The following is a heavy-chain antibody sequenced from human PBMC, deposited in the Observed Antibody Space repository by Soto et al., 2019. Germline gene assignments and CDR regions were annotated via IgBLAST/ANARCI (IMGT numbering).Heavy chain of an antibody. D-gene: IGHD3-10*01. CDR3: ARGLSKLLWFGELSGEYGMDV. Sequence: SETLSLTCAVSGGSISSGGYYWSWLRQPPGKGLEWIGYIYNIGSTNYNPSLRSRVTMSIDTSQEQFSLKLSSVTATDTAVYYCARGLSKLLWFGELSGEYGMDVWGQGTTVTVSS. J-gene: IGHJ6*02. CDR1: GGSISSGGYY. CDR2: IYNIGST. V-gene: IGHV4-61*08.